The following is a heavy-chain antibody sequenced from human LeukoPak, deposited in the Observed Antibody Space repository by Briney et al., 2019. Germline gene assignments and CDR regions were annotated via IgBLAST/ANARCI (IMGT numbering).Heavy chain of an antibody. V-gene: IGHV4-38-2*02. D-gene: IGHD5-18*01. Sequence: SETLSLTCTVSGYSISSAYYWGWIRQPPGKGLEWIGYIYYSGSTYYNPSLRSRVTISVDTSKNQFSLKLSSVTAADTAVYYCARAGYSYGYVDYWGQGALVTVSS. J-gene: IGHJ4*02. CDR3: ARAGYSYGYVDY. CDR1: GYSISSAYY. CDR2: IYYSGST.